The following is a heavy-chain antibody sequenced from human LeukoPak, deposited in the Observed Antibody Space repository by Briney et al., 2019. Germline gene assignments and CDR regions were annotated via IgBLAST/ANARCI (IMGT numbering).Heavy chain of an antibody. J-gene: IGHJ3*02. D-gene: IGHD2-21*02. CDR3: ARRRKVPAPRAGDAFDI. V-gene: IGHV4-59*08. CDR2: IYYSGST. CDR1: GGSISTYY. Sequence: SETLSLTCTVSGGSISTYYWSWIRQPPGKGLEWIGYIYYSGSTNYNSSLRSRVTISVDTSKNQFSLKLSSVTAADTAIYYCARRRKVPAPRAGDAFDIWGQGTMVTVSS.